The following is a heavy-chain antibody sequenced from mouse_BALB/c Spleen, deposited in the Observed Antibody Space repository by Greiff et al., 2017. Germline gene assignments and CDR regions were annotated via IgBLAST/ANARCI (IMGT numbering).Heavy chain of an antibody. CDR3: AREGVSTMITTTGFAY. Sequence: DVQLVESGGGLVKPGGSLKLSCAASGFTFSDYYMYWVRQTPEKRLEWVATISDGGSYTYYPDSVKGRFTISRDNAKNNLYLQMSSLKSEDTAMYYCAREGVSTMITTTGFAYWGQGTLVTVSA. D-gene: IGHD2-4*01. J-gene: IGHJ3*01. CDR1: GFTFSDYY. CDR2: ISDGGSYT. V-gene: IGHV5-4*02.